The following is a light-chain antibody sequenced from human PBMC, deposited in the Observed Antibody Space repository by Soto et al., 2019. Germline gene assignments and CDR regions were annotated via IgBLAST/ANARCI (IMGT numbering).Light chain of an antibody. CDR2: GAS. V-gene: IGKV3-15*01. CDR1: QSVSSN. Sequence: EIVMTQSPDTLSVSPGERATLSCRASQSVSSNLAWYQQKPGQAPRLLIYGASTRATGIPARFSGSGSATEFTLTISSLQSEDFAVYYCQQYDNWLRTFGQGTKVEIK. J-gene: IGKJ1*01. CDR3: QQYDNWLRT.